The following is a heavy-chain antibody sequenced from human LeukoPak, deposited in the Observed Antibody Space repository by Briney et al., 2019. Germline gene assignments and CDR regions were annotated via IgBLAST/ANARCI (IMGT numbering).Heavy chain of an antibody. CDR2: IKKDGSEI. CDR1: GFSFSNYW. V-gene: IGHV3-7*01. CDR3: ARDPDPYYYDSSGYYYEY. Sequence: GGSLRLSCAASGFSFSNYWMSWVRQAPRKGLEWVANIKKDGSEINYVGSVKGRFTISRDNAKNSLYLQMNSLRAEDTAVYYCARDPDPYYYDSSGYYYEYWGQGTLVTVSS. D-gene: IGHD3-22*01. J-gene: IGHJ4*02.